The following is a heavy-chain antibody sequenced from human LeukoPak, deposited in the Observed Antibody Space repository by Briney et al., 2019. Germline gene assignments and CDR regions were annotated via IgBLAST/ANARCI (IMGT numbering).Heavy chain of an antibody. D-gene: IGHD3-22*01. CDR3: ASGGYYDSSGYYYGGGNAFDI. V-gene: IGHV4-59*01. CDR1: GGSIISYY. J-gene: IGHJ3*02. Sequence: ETLSLTFTVSGGSIISYYWGWIRQPPGQELERIGYIYYSGSTNYNPSLKIRVTISVDTSKNQFSLKLSSVTAADTAVYYCASGGYYDSSGYYYGGGNAFDIWGQGTMVTVSS. CDR2: IYYSGST.